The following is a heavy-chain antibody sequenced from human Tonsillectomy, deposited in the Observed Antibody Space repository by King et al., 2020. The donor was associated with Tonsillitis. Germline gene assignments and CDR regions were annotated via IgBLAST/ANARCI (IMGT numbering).Heavy chain of an antibody. CDR3: ARGGYYDILTGSPNYYYYYGMDV. Sequence: VQLVESGGGVVQPGRSLRLSCAASGFTFSIYSMHWVRQAPGKGLEWVAVISYDGSNKYYADSVKGRFTISRDSSKNTLYLQMNSLRAEDTAVYYCARGGYYDILTGSPNYYYYYGMDVWGQGTTVPVSS. D-gene: IGHD3-9*01. CDR2: ISYDGSNK. J-gene: IGHJ6*02. V-gene: IGHV3-30*04. CDR1: GFTFSIYS.